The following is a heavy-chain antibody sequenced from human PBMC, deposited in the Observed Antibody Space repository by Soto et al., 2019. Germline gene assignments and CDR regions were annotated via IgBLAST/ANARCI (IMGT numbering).Heavy chain of an antibody. CDR1: GGTFSSYA. D-gene: IGHD3-22*01. V-gene: IGHV1-69*12. CDR2: IIPIFDTA. CDR3: AGHSSGVPGYYYGMDV. J-gene: IGHJ6*02. Sequence: QVQLVQSGAEVKKPGSSVKVSCKASGGTFSSYAINWVRQAPGQGLEWMGGIIPIFDTADYAQKFQGRVTIPADEPTNTAYMERSSLRSEDAAVYYCAGHSSGVPGYYYGMDVWGQGATVTVSS.